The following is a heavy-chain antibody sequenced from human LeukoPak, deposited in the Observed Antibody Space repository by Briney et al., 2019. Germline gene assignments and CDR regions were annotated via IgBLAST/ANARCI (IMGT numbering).Heavy chain of an antibody. CDR3: VRDPALFPYGMDV. CDR1: GGSISSYY. J-gene: IGHJ6*02. CDR2: IYYSGST. Sequence: PSETLSLTCTVSGGSISSYYWSWIRQPPGKGLEWIGYIYYSGSTNYNPSLKSRVTISVDTSKNQFSLKLSSVTAADTAVYYCVRDPALFPYGMDVWGQGTTVTVFS. D-gene: IGHD2-21*01. V-gene: IGHV4-59*01.